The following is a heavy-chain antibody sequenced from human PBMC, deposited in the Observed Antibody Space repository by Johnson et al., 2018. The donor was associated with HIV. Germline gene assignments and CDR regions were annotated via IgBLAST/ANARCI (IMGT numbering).Heavy chain of an antibody. CDR2: ISGSGGST. V-gene: IGHV3-23*04. D-gene: IGHD6-13*01. CDR1: GFTVSSNE. CDR3: ARSEYSSSWSNAFDM. J-gene: IGHJ3*02. Sequence: EQLVESRGVLVQPGGSLRLSCAASGFTVSSNEMSWVRQAPGKGLEWVSAISGSGGSTYYADSVKGRFTISRDNSKNKLYLQMNSLRAEDTAVYYCARSEYSSSWSNAFDMWGQGTMVTVSS.